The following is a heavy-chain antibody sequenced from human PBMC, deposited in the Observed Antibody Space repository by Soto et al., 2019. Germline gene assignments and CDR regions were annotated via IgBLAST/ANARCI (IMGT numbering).Heavy chain of an antibody. CDR1: GGSLSGYY. CDR3: ARGYDTGWRLVRY. V-gene: IGHV4-34*01. Sequence: QVQLQQWGAGLLKPSETLSLTCAVYGGSLSGYYWTWIRQPPGKGLEWIGEISHRGNTDYNPSLKSRVTMSVDLSKKPVSLNPDSVTVADTAVYFCARGYDTGWRLVRYWGQGTLVTVSS. D-gene: IGHD6-19*01. CDR2: ISHRGNT. J-gene: IGHJ4*02.